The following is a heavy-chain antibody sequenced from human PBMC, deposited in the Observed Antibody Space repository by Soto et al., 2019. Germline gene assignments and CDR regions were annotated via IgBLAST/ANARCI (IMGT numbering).Heavy chain of an antibody. CDR1: GFTFDDYA. CDR3: AKAERGYCSSTSCPKLYYYYYYGMDV. CDR2: ISWNSGSI. J-gene: IGHJ6*02. Sequence: PGGSLRLSCAASGFTFDDYAMHWARQAPGKGLEWVSGISWNSGSIGYADSVKGRFTISRDNAKNSLYLQMNSLRAEDTALYYCAKAERGYCSSTSCPKLYYYYYYGMDVWGQGTTVTVSS. V-gene: IGHV3-9*01. D-gene: IGHD2-2*01.